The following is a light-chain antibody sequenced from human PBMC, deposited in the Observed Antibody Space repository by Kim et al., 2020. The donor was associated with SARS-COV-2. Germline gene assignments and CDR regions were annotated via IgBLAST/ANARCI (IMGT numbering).Light chain of an antibody. V-gene: IGKV3-20*01. J-gene: IGKJ4*01. Sequence: LSPGDRATLSCSASQSISRNSLAWYLQKRGQAPRLLIYGTSTRATGTPDRFSGSWSVTDFTLTISRLEPEDFAVYYCQQYGTSVTFGGGTKVDIK. CDR3: QQYGTSVT. CDR1: QSISRNS. CDR2: GTS.